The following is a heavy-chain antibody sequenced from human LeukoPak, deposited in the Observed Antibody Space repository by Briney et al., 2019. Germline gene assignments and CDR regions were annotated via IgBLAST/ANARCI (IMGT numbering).Heavy chain of an antibody. V-gene: IGHV4-31*03. D-gene: IGHD5-24*01. CDR3: ARAVTGDGRALDC. CDR2: IYYSGST. J-gene: IGHJ4*02. CDR1: GGSISSGGYY. Sequence: SDTLSLTCTVSGGSISSGGYYWCWIRQHPGKGLEWIGYIYYSGSTYYNPSLKSRVTISVDTSKNQFSLKLSSVTAADTAVYYCARAVTGDGRALDCWGQGTLVTVSS.